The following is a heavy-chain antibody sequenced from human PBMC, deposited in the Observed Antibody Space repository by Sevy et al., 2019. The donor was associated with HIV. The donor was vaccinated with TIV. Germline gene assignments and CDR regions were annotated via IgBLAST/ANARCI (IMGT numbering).Heavy chain of an antibody. Sequence: GGSLRLSCKGSGYSFTSYWIGWVRQMPGKGLEWMGIIYPGDSDTRYSPSFQGQVTISADKSISTAYLQWSSLKASDTAMYYCARHGGYCSSTSCRGIWFDPWGQGTLVTVSP. J-gene: IGHJ5*02. CDR1: GYSFTSYW. D-gene: IGHD2-2*01. V-gene: IGHV5-51*01. CDR2: IYPGDSDT. CDR3: ARHGGYCSSTSCRGIWFDP.